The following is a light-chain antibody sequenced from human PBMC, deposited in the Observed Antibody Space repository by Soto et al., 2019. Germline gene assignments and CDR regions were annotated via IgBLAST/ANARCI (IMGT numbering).Light chain of an antibody. Sequence: EIVWTQSPATLSLSPGERATLSCRASQSVSSYLAWYQQKPGQAPRLLIYDASNRATGIPARFSGSGSGTDFTHTISSLEPEDFAVYYCQQRSNWPSWTFGQGTKVEI. J-gene: IGKJ1*01. CDR2: DAS. CDR1: QSVSSY. CDR3: QQRSNWPSWT. V-gene: IGKV3-11*01.